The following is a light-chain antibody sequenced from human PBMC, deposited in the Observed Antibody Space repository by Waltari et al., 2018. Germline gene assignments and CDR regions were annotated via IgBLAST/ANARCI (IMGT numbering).Light chain of an antibody. V-gene: IGLV3-19*01. Sequence: SSELTQDPAVSVALGQTVRITCQGASLRSSYAAWYQQKPGQAPVLVIYGQNKRPSRIPDRFSGSNSGTTASLLITGAQAEDEADYYCNSRDSSANLMIFGGGTKLTVL. J-gene: IGLJ2*01. CDR3: NSRDSSANLMI. CDR1: SLRSSY. CDR2: GQN.